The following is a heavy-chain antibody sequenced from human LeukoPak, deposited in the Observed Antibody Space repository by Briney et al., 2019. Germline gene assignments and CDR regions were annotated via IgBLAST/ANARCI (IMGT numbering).Heavy chain of an antibody. Sequence: GGSLRLSCAASGFTFSSYAMHWVRQAPGKGLEWVAVISYDGSNKYYADSVKGRFTIPRDNSKNTLYLQMNSLRAEDTAVYYCARVQGRYFDWLFDAFDIWGQGTMVTVSS. CDR2: ISYDGSNK. D-gene: IGHD3-9*01. CDR3: ARVQGRYFDWLFDAFDI. V-gene: IGHV3-30*04. J-gene: IGHJ3*02. CDR1: GFTFSSYA.